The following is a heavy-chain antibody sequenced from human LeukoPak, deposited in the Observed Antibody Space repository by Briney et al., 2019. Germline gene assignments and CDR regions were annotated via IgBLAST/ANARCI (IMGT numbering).Heavy chain of an antibody. CDR2: ISRDGGRK. J-gene: IGHJ4*02. Sequence: GGSLRLSCAASGFTFDDYTMHWVRQPPGRGREWVSLISRDGGRKHYADSVKGRFTISRDNSKNSLYLQMNSLRSEDTALYYCAKDVGAAADPYHFDYWGQGTLVTVSS. CDR1: GFTFDDYT. V-gene: IGHV3-43*01. D-gene: IGHD6-13*01. CDR3: AKDVGAAADPYHFDY.